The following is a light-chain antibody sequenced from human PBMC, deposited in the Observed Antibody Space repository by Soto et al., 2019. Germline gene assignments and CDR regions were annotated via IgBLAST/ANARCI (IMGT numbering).Light chain of an antibody. J-gene: IGKJ1*01. Sequence: DIQMPQSPSSLSASIGARVTITCRASQGISTYLGWYQQKPGKVPKSLIYSASNLQSGVPSRFSASGSGTEFPLSITDMQPDDFATYYCQQYYRYPWMFGQGTKVEIK. V-gene: IGKV1-16*01. CDR3: QQYYRYPWM. CDR1: QGISTY. CDR2: SAS.